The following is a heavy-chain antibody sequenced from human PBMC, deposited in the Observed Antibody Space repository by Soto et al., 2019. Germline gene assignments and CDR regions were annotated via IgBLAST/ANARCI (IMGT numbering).Heavy chain of an antibody. V-gene: IGHV1-69*06. CDR2: TIPVFNTA. J-gene: IGHJ3*02. CDR1: GGTLSDHG. Sequence: VQLEQSGAEVKKPGSSVKVSCKDSGGTLSDHGVAWLRQATGQGLEWMGGTIPVFNTAKYAQKFQGRVTVTADKFTNIAYMELSSLRYEDTAFYFCARGVYGSGNYYTGPSAFDIWGQGTMVIVSS. D-gene: IGHD3-10*01. CDR3: ARGVYGSGNYYTGPSAFDI.